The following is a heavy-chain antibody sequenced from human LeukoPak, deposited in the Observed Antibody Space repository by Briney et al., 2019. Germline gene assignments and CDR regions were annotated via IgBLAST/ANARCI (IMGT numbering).Heavy chain of an antibody. Sequence: ASVKVSYKASGYTFTDNYIHWVRQAPGQGLEWMGRVNPDSGGTNYAQKFQGRVTMTRDTSINTAFVELRRLRSDDTATYYCARAQNYHDRSGYSDDTFDVWGHGTMITVSS. V-gene: IGHV1-2*06. J-gene: IGHJ3*01. CDR3: ARAQNYHDRSGYSDDTFDV. D-gene: IGHD3-22*01. CDR1: GYTFTDNY. CDR2: VNPDSGGT.